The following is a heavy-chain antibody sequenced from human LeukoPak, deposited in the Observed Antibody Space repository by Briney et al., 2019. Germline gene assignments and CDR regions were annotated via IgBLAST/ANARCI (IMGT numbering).Heavy chain of an antibody. CDR2: IHYSGST. CDR3: ARAGKGGYSSGWHTFDS. V-gene: IGHV4-59*11. Sequence: SETLSLTCTVSGASISTHYWTWIRQPPGKGLEWIGYIHYSGSTYYNPSLKSRVTTSVDTSKNQFSLRLTSVTAADTAVYYCARAGKGGYSSGWHTFDSWGQGTLVTVSS. CDR1: GASISTHY. J-gene: IGHJ4*02. D-gene: IGHD6-19*01.